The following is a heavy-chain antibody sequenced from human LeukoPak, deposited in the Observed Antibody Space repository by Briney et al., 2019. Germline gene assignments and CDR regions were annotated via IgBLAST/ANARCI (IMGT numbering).Heavy chain of an antibody. CDR2: IRSKANGGTT. V-gene: IGHV3-49*04. CDR1: GFTFSNYA. Sequence: QTGGSLRLSCAASGFTFSNYAMGWVRQAPGKGLEWVGFIRSKANGGTTEYAASVKGRFTISRDDSKSIAYLQMNSLKTEDTAVYYCTRGNDFWRGYYYYMDVWGKGTTVTVSS. J-gene: IGHJ6*03. D-gene: IGHD3-3*01. CDR3: TRGNDFWRGYYYYMDV.